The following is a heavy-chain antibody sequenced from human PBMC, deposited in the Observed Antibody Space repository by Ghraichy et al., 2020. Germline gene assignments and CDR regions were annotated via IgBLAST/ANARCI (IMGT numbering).Heavy chain of an antibody. D-gene: IGHD3-22*01. V-gene: IGHV3-30-3*01. CDR2: MSHDGSNK. J-gene: IGHJ4*02. CDR1: GFTFSTYS. Sequence: GGSLRLSCAASGFTFSTYSMHWVRQAPGKGLEWVVVMSHDGSNKYYADSVKGRFTISRDNSKNTLYLQMNSLRAEDTAVYYCAREGDDSILRYFDYWGQGALVTVSS. CDR3: AREGDDSILRYFDY.